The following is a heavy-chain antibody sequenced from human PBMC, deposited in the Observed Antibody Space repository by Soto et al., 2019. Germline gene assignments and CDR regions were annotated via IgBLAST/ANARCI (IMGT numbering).Heavy chain of an antibody. D-gene: IGHD6-6*01. V-gene: IGHV1-2*02. CDR1: GYTFTGYH. CDR2: INPNSGGA. J-gene: IGHJ6*02. CDR3: AREKIAARPPRHGLDV. Sequence: QVQLVQSGAEVKKPGASVKVSCKASGYTFTGYHMHWVRQAPGQGLEWVGWINPNSGGANFAQKFQGRVTMTRDTSISTAYMELTSLTSDDTAVYYCAREKIAARPPRHGLDVWGPGTTVTVSS.